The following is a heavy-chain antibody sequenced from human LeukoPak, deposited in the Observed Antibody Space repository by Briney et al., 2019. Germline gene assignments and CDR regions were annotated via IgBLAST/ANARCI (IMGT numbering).Heavy chain of an antibody. Sequence: SETLSLTCTVSGDSISSGTYYWSWIRQPAGRGLEWIGRVYTTDRTDYNPSLKGRVTMSVDMSKNQFSLKLTSVTAADTAVYYCARGCSSITCYRGGFDYWGQGTLVTVSS. CDR1: GDSISSGTYY. J-gene: IGHJ4*02. V-gene: IGHV4-61*02. CDR3: ARGCSSITCYRGGFDY. CDR2: VYTTDRT. D-gene: IGHD2-2*01.